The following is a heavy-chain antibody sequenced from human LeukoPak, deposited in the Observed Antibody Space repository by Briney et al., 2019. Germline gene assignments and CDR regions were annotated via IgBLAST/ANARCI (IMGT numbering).Heavy chain of an antibody. V-gene: IGHV3-30*04. Sequence: GRSLSLSCAASGFAFSHYTMQWVRQAPGKGLEWVAVISYDGDYKYYADSVKGRFTISRDDSKNTLYLQMNSLRAEDSAVYYCARGQVFRYFDYWGQGTLVTVSS. J-gene: IGHJ4*02. CDR3: ARGQVFRYFDY. CDR2: ISYDGDYK. CDR1: GFAFSHYT. D-gene: IGHD2/OR15-2a*01.